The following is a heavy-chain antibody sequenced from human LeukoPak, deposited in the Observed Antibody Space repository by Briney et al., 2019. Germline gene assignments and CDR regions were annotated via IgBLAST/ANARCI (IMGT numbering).Heavy chain of an antibody. CDR1: GGSLSDYY. D-gene: IGHD2-2*01. V-gene: IGHV4-34*01. J-gene: IGHJ4*02. CDR2: VNHSGSA. Sequence: SETLSLTCALYGGSLSDYYWIWIRQPPGRRLEWIGEVNHSGSAKYNPSLKSRVTLSVDTSKRQFSLKVTSVTAADTAVYYCALVIPVLRPVDALVDYWGQGTLVTVSS. CDR3: ALVIPVLRPVDALVDY.